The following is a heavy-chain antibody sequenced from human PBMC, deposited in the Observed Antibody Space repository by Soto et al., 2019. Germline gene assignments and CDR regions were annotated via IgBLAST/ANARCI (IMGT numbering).Heavy chain of an antibody. Sequence: SETLSLTYTVSGGSISSSSYYWGWIRQPPGKGLEWIGSIYHSGYAYYNPSPKSRVTISVDTSKNQFSLNLSSVTAADTAVYYCARSVFPWGQGTLVTVSS. V-gene: IGHV4-39*07. CDR2: IYHSGYA. J-gene: IGHJ5*02. CDR1: GGSISSSSYY. CDR3: ARSVFP.